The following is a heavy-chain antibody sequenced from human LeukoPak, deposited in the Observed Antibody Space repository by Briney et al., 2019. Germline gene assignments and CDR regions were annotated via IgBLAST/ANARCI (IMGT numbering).Heavy chain of an antibody. D-gene: IGHD5-12*01. CDR3: ARGVATIAHPDY. V-gene: IGHV1-69*05. J-gene: IGHJ4*02. CDR2: IIPIFGTA. CDR1: GGTFSSYA. Sequence: GSSVKVSCKASGGTFSSYAISWVRQAPGQGLEWMGGIIPIFGTANYAQKFQGRVTITRDTSASTAYMELSSLRSEDTAVYYCARGVATIAHPDYWGQGTLVTVSS.